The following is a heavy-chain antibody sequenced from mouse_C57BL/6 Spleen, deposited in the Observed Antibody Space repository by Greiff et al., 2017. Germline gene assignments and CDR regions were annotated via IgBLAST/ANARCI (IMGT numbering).Heavy chain of an antibody. CDR2: IRNKANGYST. CDR1: GFTFTDYY. CDR3: ARYREPYYFDY. J-gene: IGHJ2*01. Sequence: EVMLVESGGGLVQPGGSLSLSCAASGFTFTDYYMSWVRQPPGKALEWLGFIRNKANGYSTEYSASVKGRFTISRDNSQSILYLQMNALRAEDSATYYCARYREPYYFDYWGQGTTLTVSS. V-gene: IGHV7-3*01.